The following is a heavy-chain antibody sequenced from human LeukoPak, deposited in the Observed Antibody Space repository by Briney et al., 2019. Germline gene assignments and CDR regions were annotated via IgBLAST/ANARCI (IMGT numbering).Heavy chain of an antibody. J-gene: IGHJ4*02. CDR3: AKRPSDYGDYVSYFDY. V-gene: IGHV3-30*18. D-gene: IGHD4-17*01. CDR1: GFSFISYG. CDR2: ISDDGRRK. Sequence: GGSLRLSCAASGFSFISYGMHWVRQAPGKGLEGVGVISDDGRRKDYADSVKGRFTISRDNSKDTLYLQMNSLRAEDTAVYYCAKRPSDYGDYVSYFDYWGQGTPVTVSS.